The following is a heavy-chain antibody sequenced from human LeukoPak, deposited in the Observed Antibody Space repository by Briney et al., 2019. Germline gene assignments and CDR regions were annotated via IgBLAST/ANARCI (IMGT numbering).Heavy chain of an antibody. CDR2: IVPILGTA. CDR3: ARSQGYSYGSSY. CDR1: GGSFGRYA. Sequence: SVEVSCKAPGGSFGRYAISWVRQAPGQGLEWMGGIVPILGTANYAQKFQGRVTITADDSTGTAYMELTSLRSADTAVYYCARSQGYSYGSSYWGQGTLVTVSS. D-gene: IGHD5-18*01. V-gene: IGHV1-69*13. J-gene: IGHJ4*02.